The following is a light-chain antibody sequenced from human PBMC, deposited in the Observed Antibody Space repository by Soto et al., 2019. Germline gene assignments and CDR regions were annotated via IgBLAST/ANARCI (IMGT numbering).Light chain of an antibody. V-gene: IGKV3-15*01. CDR3: QQYNIWPWT. Sequence: EIVMTQSPATLSMSPGQRVTLSCRASQSVSSNLAWNQQKPGQAPRPLIYGASTRATGIPDRFSGSGSGTEFTLTISSLQSEDFAVYYCQQYNIWPWTFGQGTKVEIK. CDR1: QSVSSN. CDR2: GAS. J-gene: IGKJ1*01.